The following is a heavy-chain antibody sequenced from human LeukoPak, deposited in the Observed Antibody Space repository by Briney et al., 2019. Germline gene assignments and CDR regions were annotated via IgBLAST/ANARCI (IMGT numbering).Heavy chain of an antibody. CDR1: GFTFSGSA. CDR3: IRGSRDGNVSAFDI. D-gene: IGHD5-24*01. Sequence: PGGSLNLSCAASGFTFSGSAMHWVRQASGKGLEWVGRIRTKANTYATAYAASVEGRFTISRDDSKNTAYLQMYSLKTEDTAVYYCIRGSRDGNVSAFDIWGQGTMVTVSS. V-gene: IGHV3-73*01. J-gene: IGHJ3*02. CDR2: IRTKANTYAT.